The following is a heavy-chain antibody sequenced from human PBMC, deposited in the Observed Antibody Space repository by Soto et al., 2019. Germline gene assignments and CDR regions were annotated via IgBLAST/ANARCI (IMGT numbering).Heavy chain of an antibody. V-gene: IGHV3-20*04. CDR2: INWNGGST. CDR3: TRLYSSAWYGPGRY. CDR1: GFTFDDYG. J-gene: IGHJ4*02. D-gene: IGHD6-19*01. Sequence: EVQLVESGGGVVRPGGSLRLSCAASGFTFDDYGMSWVRQAPGKGLEWVSGINWNGGSTGYADSVKGRFTISRDNAKTSLYLHMNSLRAGDTALYYCTRLYSSAWYGPGRYWGQGTLVTVSS.